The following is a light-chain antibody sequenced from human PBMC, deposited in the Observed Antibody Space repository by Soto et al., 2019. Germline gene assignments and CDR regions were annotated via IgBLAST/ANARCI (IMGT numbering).Light chain of an antibody. CDR3: SSYTSRNTRV. J-gene: IGLJ2*01. Sequence: QSALTQPASVSGSPGQSITISCAGTSGDVGGYKYVSWYQQHPGKAPKLMIYEVTNRPSGVSNRFSGSKSGNTASLTISGLQAEDEADYYCSSYTSRNTRVFGGGTKLTVL. CDR2: EVT. CDR1: SGDVGGYKY. V-gene: IGLV2-14*03.